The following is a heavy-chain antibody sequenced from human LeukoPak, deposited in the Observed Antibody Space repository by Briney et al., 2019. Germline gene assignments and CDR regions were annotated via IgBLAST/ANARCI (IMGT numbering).Heavy chain of an antibody. D-gene: IGHD2-2*01. CDR1: GYTFTSYG. CDR3: ARSSGVYQLHYYMGV. V-gene: IGHV1-18*01. J-gene: IGHJ6*03. Sequence: ASVKVSCKASGYTFTSYGISWVRQAPGQGLEWMGWISAYNGNTNYAQKLQGRVTMTTDTSTSTAYMELRSLRSDDTAVYYCARSSGVYQLHYYMGVWGKGTTVTVSS. CDR2: ISAYNGNT.